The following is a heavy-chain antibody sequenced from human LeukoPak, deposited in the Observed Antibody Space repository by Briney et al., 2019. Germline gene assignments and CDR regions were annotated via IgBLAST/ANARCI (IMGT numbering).Heavy chain of an antibody. CDR1: GFTFSSYW. CDR3: ARDGGIIRFGGQDV. D-gene: IGHD3-16*01. J-gene: IGHJ6*02. Sequence: GGSLRLSCAASGFTFSSYWMSWVRQAPGKGLEWVANMNRDGSEKNYVDSIKGRFTISRDNAANSLYLQMNSLRVENTAVYYCARDGGIIRFGGQDVWGQGTTVIVS. V-gene: IGHV3-7*01. CDR2: MNRDGSEK.